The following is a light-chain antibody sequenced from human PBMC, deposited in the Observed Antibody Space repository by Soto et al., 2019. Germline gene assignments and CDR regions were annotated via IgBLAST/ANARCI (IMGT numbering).Light chain of an antibody. J-gene: IGKJ5*01. Sequence: EIVLTPSPGTLSLSPVERATLSCRASQSVSSYLAWYQQKPGQAPRLLIYDASSRPTDIPARFSGSGSGTDFTLTISSLEPEDFALYYCQQRSNWPITFGQGTRLEIK. CDR1: QSVSSY. CDR3: QQRSNWPIT. V-gene: IGKV3-11*01. CDR2: DAS.